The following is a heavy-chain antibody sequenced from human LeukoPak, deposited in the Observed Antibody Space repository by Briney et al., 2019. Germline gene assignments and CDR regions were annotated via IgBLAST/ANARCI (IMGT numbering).Heavy chain of an antibody. Sequence: PGGSLRLSCAASGFIFSSYAMHWVRQAPGKGLEYVSTISSNGGSTYYANSVKGRFTISRDNSKNTLYLQMGSLRAEDMAEYHCAKEYYYGSGSQEYYFDYWGQGTLVTVSS. CDR3: AKEYYYGSGSQEYYFDY. CDR1: GFIFSSYA. CDR2: ISSNGGST. V-gene: IGHV3-64*01. J-gene: IGHJ4*02. D-gene: IGHD3-10*01.